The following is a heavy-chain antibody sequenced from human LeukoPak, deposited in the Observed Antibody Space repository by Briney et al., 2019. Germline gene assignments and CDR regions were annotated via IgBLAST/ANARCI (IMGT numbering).Heavy chain of an antibody. CDR1: GFTVSSNY. J-gene: IGHJ6*02. Sequence: GGSLRLSCAASGFTVSSNYMSWVRQAPGKGLEWVSVIYSGGSTYYPDSVKGRFTISRDNSKNTLYLQMNSLRVEDTAVYYCARDFVSSTYYYGMDVWGQGTTVTVSS. D-gene: IGHD5/OR15-5a*01. CDR3: ARDFVSSTYYYGMDV. V-gene: IGHV3-53*01. CDR2: IYSGGST.